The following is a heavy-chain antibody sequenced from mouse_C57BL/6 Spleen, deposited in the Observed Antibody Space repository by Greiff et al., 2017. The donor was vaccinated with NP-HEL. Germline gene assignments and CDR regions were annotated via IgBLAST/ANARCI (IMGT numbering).Heavy chain of an antibody. Sequence: EVKLMESGGGLVQPGGSLSLSCAASGFTFTDYYMSWVRQPPGKALEWLGFIRNKANGYTTEYSASVKGRFTISRDNSQSILYLQMNALRAEDSATYYCARLEGRAMDYWGQGTSVTVSS. CDR3: ARLEGRAMDY. CDR2: IRNKANGYTT. J-gene: IGHJ4*01. CDR1: GFTFTDYY. V-gene: IGHV7-3*01. D-gene: IGHD3-3*01.